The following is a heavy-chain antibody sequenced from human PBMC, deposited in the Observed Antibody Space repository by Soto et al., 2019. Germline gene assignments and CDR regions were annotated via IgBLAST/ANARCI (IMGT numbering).Heavy chain of an antibody. D-gene: IGHD6-13*01. CDR1: GFIFSSHA. Sequence: EVQLLESGGGLVQPGGSLRLSCTGSGFIFSSHAMTWVRQAPGKGLEWVSGLSDSGGSRYYADSVKGRFTISRDNSMNTLYLQMKTLRAEDTAVYYCAKVSSSWYAGFFDLWGQGTLVTVSS. J-gene: IGHJ4*02. V-gene: IGHV3-23*01. CDR3: AKVSSSWYAGFFDL. CDR2: LSDSGGSR.